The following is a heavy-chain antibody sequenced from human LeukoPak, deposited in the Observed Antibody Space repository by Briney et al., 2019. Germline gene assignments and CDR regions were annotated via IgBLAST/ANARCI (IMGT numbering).Heavy chain of an antibody. Sequence: GGSLRLPCAASGFTFSSYSMNWVRQAPGKGLEWVSSISSSSSYIYYADSVKGRFTVSRDNAKNSLYLQMNSLRAEDTAVYYCASGAVAAFDYWGQGTLVTVSS. CDR3: ASGAVAAFDY. CDR1: GFTFSSYS. D-gene: IGHD6-19*01. CDR2: ISSSSSYI. J-gene: IGHJ4*02. V-gene: IGHV3-21*01.